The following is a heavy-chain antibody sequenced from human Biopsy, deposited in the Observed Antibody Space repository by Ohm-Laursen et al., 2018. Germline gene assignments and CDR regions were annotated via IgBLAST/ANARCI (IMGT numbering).Heavy chain of an antibody. CDR1: GRTFINYA. CDR3: ARGPHSGSHSCFDY. V-gene: IGHV1-69*01. J-gene: IGHJ4*02. D-gene: IGHD1-26*01. Sequence: SSVKVSCKASGRTFINYAISWVRQAPGQGLEWMGGIIPMFGTANYAQMFQGRVTISADESTSASYMELSSLTTEDTAIYYCARGPHSGSHSCFDYWGRGTLVTVSS. CDR2: IIPMFGTA.